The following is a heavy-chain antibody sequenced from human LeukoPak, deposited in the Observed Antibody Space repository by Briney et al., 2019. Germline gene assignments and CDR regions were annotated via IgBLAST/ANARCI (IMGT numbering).Heavy chain of an antibody. D-gene: IGHD2-2*01. Sequence: ASVKVSCKASGYTFISYYIHWVRQAPGQGLEWMGIINPSGGSTSYAQKFQGRVTMTRDTSISTAYMELSRLRSDDTAVYYCARGVVVVPAADLYWFDPWGQGTLVTVSS. V-gene: IGHV1-46*01. J-gene: IGHJ5*02. CDR1: GYTFISYY. CDR2: INPSGGST. CDR3: ARGVVVVPAADLYWFDP.